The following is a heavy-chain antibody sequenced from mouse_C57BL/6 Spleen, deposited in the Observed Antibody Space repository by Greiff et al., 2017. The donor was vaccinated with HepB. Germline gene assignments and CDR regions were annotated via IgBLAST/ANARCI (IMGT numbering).Heavy chain of an antibody. D-gene: IGHD2-4*01. Sequence: VQLQQSGAELVKPGASVKISCKASGYAFSSYWMNWVKQRPGKGLEWIGQIYPGDGDTNYNGKFKGKATLTADKSSSTAYMQLSSMTSGDSAVYFCARWYDYVGFDYWGQGTTLTVSS. V-gene: IGHV1-80*01. CDR3: ARWYDYVGFDY. J-gene: IGHJ2*01. CDR2: IYPGDGDT. CDR1: GYAFSSYW.